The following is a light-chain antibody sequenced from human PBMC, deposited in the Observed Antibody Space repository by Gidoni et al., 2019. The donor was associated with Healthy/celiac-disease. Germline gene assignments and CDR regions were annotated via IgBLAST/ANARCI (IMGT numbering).Light chain of an antibody. V-gene: IGKV1-39*01. J-gene: IGKJ2*01. CDR1: QSISSY. CDR3: QQSYSTPMYT. Sequence: DIQLTHSPSSLSASVGDRVTITCRASQSISSYLNWYQQKPGKATKLLIYAASSLQSGVPSRFSGSGSGTDFTLTISSLQPEDFATYYCQQSYSTPMYTFGQGTKLEIK. CDR2: AAS.